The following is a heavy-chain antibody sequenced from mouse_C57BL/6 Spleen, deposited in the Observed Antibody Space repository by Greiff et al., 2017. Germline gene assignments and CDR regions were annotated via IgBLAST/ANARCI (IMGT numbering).Heavy chain of an antibody. D-gene: IGHD1-1*01. J-gene: IGHJ1*03. CDR3: ARHEVHYYGSSYGYFDV. CDR2: FYPGSGSI. Sequence: QVQLQQSGAELVKPGASVKLFCKASGYTFTEYTIHWVKQRSGQGLEWIGWFYPGSGSIKYNEKFKDKATLTADKSSSTVYMELSRLTSEDSAVYFCARHEVHYYGSSYGYFDVWGTGTTVTVSS. CDR1: GYTFTEYT. V-gene: IGHV1-62-2*01.